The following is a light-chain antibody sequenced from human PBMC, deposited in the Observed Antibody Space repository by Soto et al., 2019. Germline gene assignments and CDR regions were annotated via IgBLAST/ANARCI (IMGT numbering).Light chain of an antibody. Sequence: DIQMTQSPSSLSASVGDTVTITCRANQTISSYLNWYQQRPGKAPNVLIYAASILQSGVPSRFSGSGSGTDFTLTISSVQPEDSATYFCQQSYSTPWTFGQGTQVEIK. CDR1: QTISSY. CDR2: AAS. V-gene: IGKV1-39*01. J-gene: IGKJ1*01. CDR3: QQSYSTPWT.